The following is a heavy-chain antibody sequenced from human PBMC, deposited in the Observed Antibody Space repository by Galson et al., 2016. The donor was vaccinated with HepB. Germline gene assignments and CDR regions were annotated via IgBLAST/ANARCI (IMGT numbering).Heavy chain of an antibody. CDR2: ISTAGGYA. D-gene: IGHD3-10*01. CDR1: GFTYSSSA. CDR3: AKRSPYYFDY. Sequence: SLRLSCAASGFTYSSSAMGWLRRAPGKGLACVATISTAGGYAYYADSVKGRLTISRDNSKNTLYLQSNSLRAEDTAIYYCAKRSPYYFDYWGQGTQVTVSS. J-gene: IGHJ4*02. V-gene: IGHV3-23*01.